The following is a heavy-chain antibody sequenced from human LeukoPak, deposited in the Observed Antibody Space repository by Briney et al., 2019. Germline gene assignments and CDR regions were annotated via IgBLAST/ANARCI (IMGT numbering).Heavy chain of an antibody. D-gene: IGHD3-3*01. CDR2: ISSSGRTI. CDR1: GFTFSDYY. Sequence: GGSLRLSCAASGFTFSDYYMRWIREAPGKGGEGGSYISSSGRTIYYSYSVKCPFTISRDNAKNSLYLQINLLRAEDTAVYYCARCDSLFGVVIYYYYYYMDVWGKGTTVTVSS. J-gene: IGHJ6*03. V-gene: IGHV3-11*04. CDR3: ARCDSLFGVVIYYYYYYMDV.